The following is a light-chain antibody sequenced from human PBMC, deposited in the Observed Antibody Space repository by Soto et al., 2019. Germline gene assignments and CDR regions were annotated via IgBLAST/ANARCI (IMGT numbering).Light chain of an antibody. Sequence: DIVMTQSPATLSVSPGDRATLSCRASQSVNNNLAWYQQKPGQAPRLLIYGVSTRATGIPARFSGIGSGTEFTLTISSRQSEDFAVYYCQQYNNWPPLTFGGGTKVEIK. V-gene: IGKV3-15*01. CDR1: QSVNNN. CDR2: GVS. CDR3: QQYNNWPPLT. J-gene: IGKJ4*01.